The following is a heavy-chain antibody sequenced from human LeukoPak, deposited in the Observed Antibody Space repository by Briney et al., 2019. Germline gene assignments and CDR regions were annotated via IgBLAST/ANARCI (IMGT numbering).Heavy chain of an antibody. CDR1: GLTFNLRG. J-gene: IGHJ6*03. D-gene: IGHD3-10*01. Sequence: GGTLRLPCVPSGLTFNLRGMQWARHAPGEGRVGVSGFRQWGYNIFYVVSERRRFTVSRDNSNNTLYLQINSLRDEDTAVYYSATPAPHGWDPSLYYYFMDVWGKGTTVTISS. V-gene: IGHV3-23*01. CDR3: ATPAPHGWDPSLYYYFMDV. CDR2: FRQWGYNI.